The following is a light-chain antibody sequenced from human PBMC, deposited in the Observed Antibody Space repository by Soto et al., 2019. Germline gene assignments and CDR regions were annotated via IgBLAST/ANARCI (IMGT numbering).Light chain of an antibody. CDR2: SAS. CDR3: QQYYGSPIT. V-gene: IGKV4-1*01. J-gene: IGKJ3*01. Sequence: DIVMTQSPNSLAVSLGERATINCKSSQSLLSSSDNKNYLARFQQKPGQAPKLLIFSASTRYSGVPDRFSGSGSGTDFTLTVSSLQAEDVAVYYCQQYYGSPITFGPGTKLEIK. CDR1: QSLLSSSDNKNY.